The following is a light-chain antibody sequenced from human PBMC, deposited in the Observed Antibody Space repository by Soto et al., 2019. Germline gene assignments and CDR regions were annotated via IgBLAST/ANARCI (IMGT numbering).Light chain of an antibody. CDR3: QRLGT. CDR1: QSVGSY. J-gene: IGKJ4*01. CDR2: DVS. Sequence: GLTQSPATLSLSPGERATLSCRASQSVGSYLAWYQQKPGQAPRLLIYDVSNRATGIPARFSGSGSGTDFTLTLSRLEPEDFAVYYCQRLGTFGGGTKVEIE. V-gene: IGKV3-11*01.